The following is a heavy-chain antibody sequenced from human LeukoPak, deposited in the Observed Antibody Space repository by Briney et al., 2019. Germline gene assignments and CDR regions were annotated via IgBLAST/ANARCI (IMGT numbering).Heavy chain of an antibody. CDR1: GFTFSSYW. D-gene: IGHD3-16*01. CDR3: ARDYAWIDA. J-gene: IGHJ5*02. Sequence: GGSLRLSCAASGFTFSSYWTSWVRQAPGKGLEWVANIKQDGSEKYYVDSVKGRFTISRDNTKNSLYLQMNSLRAEDTAVYYCARDYAWIDAWGQGTLVTVSS. CDR2: IKQDGSEK. V-gene: IGHV3-7*03.